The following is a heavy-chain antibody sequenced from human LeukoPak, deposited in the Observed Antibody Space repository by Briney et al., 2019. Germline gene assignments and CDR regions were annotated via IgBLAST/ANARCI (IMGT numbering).Heavy chain of an antibody. J-gene: IGHJ4*02. CDR2: IYHSGST. D-gene: IGHD6-13*01. CDR1: GGSISSGGYY. CDR3: ARGGIAAGIY. Sequence: PSHTLSLTCTVSGGSISSGGYYWSWIRQPPGKGLEWIGYIYHSGSTYYNPALKSRVTISVDRSKNQFSLKLSSVTAADTAVYYCARGGIAAGIYWGQGTLVTVSS. V-gene: IGHV4-30-2*01.